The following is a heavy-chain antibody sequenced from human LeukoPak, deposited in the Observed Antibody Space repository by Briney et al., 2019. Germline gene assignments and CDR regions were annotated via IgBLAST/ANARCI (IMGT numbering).Heavy chain of an antibody. CDR3: ARDRDYSNYPL. CDR1: GFTFSSYS. V-gene: IGHV3-21*01. D-gene: IGHD4-11*01. CDR2: ISSSSSYI. J-gene: IGHJ4*02. Sequence: GGSLRLSCAASGFTFSSYSMKWVRQAPGKGLEWVSSISSSSSYIYYADSVKGRFTISRDNAKNSLYLQMNSLRAEDTAVYYCARDRDYSNYPLWGQGTLVTVSS.